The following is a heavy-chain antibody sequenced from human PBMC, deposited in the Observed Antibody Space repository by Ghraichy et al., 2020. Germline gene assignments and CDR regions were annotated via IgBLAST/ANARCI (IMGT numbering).Heavy chain of an antibody. J-gene: IGHJ6*04. D-gene: IGHD3-3*02. CDR1: GVTFSTYG. Sequence: GEPLNISCAASGVTFSTYGMSWVRQAPGKGLECVSAIRGSGDTTYYADSVKGRFTISRDNSRDTLYLQMSSLRVEDTAVYYCAKGLWGTGRHFAPVDVWGKGTTVTVSS. V-gene: IGHV3-23*01. CDR3: AKGLWGTGRHFAPVDV. CDR2: IRGSGDTT.